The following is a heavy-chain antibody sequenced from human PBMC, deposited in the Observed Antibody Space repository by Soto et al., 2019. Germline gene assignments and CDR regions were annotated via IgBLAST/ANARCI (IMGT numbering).Heavy chain of an antibody. CDR3: ARGTVVTHFDY. D-gene: IGHD2-15*01. V-gene: IGHV1-3*01. CDR1: GYTFTSYG. J-gene: IGHJ4*02. Sequence: ASVKVSCKASGYTFTSYGISWVRQAPGQGLEWMGWINAGNGNTKYSQKLQGRVTITRDTSASTAYMELSSLRSEDTAVYYCARGTVVTHFDYWGQGTLVTVSS. CDR2: INAGNGNT.